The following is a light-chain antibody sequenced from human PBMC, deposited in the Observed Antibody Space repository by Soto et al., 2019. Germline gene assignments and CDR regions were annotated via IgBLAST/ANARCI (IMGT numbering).Light chain of an antibody. CDR2: GNS. CDR1: SSNIGAGYD. J-gene: IGLJ2*01. Sequence: QSVLTQPPSVSGAPGQRVTISCTGSSSNIGAGYDVHWYQQLPGTAPKLLIYGNSNRPSGVPDRFSGSKSGTSASLAITGLQAEDEADYYCQSYDSSRVVVGGGTKLTVL. V-gene: IGLV1-40*01. CDR3: QSYDSSRVV.